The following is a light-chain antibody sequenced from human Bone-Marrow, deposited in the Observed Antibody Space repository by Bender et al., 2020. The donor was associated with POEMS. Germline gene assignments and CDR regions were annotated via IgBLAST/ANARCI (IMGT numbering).Light chain of an antibody. CDR2: INSDGSH. V-gene: IGLV4-69*02. J-gene: IGLJ3*02. Sequence: QLVLTQSPSASASLGASVKLTCTLSSGHSSYAIAWHQQQPGSGPRYLMKINSDGSHSKGDGIPDRFSGSSSGAERDLSIASLQPAGEADCYWQTWDTGYRLVFGGGTKGTVL. CDR3: QTWDTGYRLV. CDR1: SGHSSYA.